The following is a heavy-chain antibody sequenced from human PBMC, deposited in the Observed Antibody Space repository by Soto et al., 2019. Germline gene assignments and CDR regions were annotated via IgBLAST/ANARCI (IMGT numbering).Heavy chain of an antibody. Sequence: WGSLRLSCAASGFTFISYEMNWFRQSPWKGLEWVSDITSTGSTRYYADSVKGRFTISRDNAKNSLYLQMNSLRAEDTAVYYCARGYCTSSACHWNFDYWGQGTLVTVSS. J-gene: IGHJ4*02. CDR2: ITSTGSTR. V-gene: IGHV3-48*03. CDR1: GFTFISYE. D-gene: IGHD2-8*02. CDR3: ARGYCTSSACHWNFDY.